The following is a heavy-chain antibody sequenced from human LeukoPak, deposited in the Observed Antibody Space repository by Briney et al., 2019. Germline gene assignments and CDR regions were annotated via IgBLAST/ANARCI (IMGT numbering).Heavy chain of an antibody. CDR1: GGSISSGGYY. CDR3: ARGAVRGVMVFDY. CDR2: IYYSGST. Sequence: SQTLSLTCTVSGGSISSGGYYWTWIRQHPGKGLEWFGYIYYSGSTYYNPSLKSRLTMSVDTSKNQFSLKLSSVTAADTGVYYCARGAVRGVMVFDYWGQGTLVSVSS. V-gene: IGHV4-31*03. J-gene: IGHJ4*02. D-gene: IGHD3-10*01.